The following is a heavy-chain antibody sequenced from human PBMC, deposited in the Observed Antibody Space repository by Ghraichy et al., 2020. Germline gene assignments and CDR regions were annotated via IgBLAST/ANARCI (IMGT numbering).Heavy chain of an antibody. Sequence: ALVKVSCKASGYTFTSYGISWVRQAPGQGLEWMGWISAYNGNTNYAQKLQGRVTMTTDTSTSTAYMELRSLRSDDTAVYYCARDRELRYCSGGSCYSPLRWGQGTLVTVSS. CDR2: ISAYNGNT. V-gene: IGHV1-18*04. CDR3: ARDRELRYCSGGSCYSPLR. D-gene: IGHD2-15*01. J-gene: IGHJ4*02. CDR1: GYTFTSYG.